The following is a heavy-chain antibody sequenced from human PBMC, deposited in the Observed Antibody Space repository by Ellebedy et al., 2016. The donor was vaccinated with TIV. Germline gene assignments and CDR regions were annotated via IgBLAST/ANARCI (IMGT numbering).Heavy chain of an antibody. D-gene: IGHD1-1*01. CDR1: GFTFSTSM. CDR3: ARGGVWMSRRFDY. V-gene: IGHV3-23*01. Sequence: GESLKISXAASGFTFSTSMMSWVRQAPGKGLEWVSTISTSGGTTHYPDSVKGRFTISRDNSKNTLCLQMNSLRADDTALYYCARGGVWMSRRFDYWGQGTLVTASS. CDR2: ISTSGGTT. J-gene: IGHJ4*02.